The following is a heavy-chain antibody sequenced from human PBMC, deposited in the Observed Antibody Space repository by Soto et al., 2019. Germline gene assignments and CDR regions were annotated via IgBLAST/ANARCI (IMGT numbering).Heavy chain of an antibody. CDR1: GFTFTSSP. Sequence: SVKVSCKASGFTFTSSPVQWVRQARGQRLEWIGWIVVGSGNTNYAQKFQERVTITRDMSTSTAYMELSSLRSEDTAVYYCAADNGYSSGWYQYYGMDVWGQGTTVTSP. V-gene: IGHV1-58*01. J-gene: IGHJ6*02. CDR2: IVVGSGNT. D-gene: IGHD6-19*01. CDR3: AADNGYSSGWYQYYGMDV.